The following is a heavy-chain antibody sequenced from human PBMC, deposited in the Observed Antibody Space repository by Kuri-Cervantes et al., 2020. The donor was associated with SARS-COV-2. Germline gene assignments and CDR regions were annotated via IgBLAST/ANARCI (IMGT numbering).Heavy chain of an antibody. CDR2: ISYDASNK. J-gene: IGHJ1*01. V-gene: IGHV3-30-3*01. Sequence: GGSLRLSCAASGFIFSDYFLHWVRQAPGKGLEWVAVISYDASNKYYADSVKGRFTISRDNAKNSLYLQMNSLRAEDMALYYCAKGGTSSSSLYFQHWGQGTLVTVSS. CDR3: AKGGTSSSSLYFQH. CDR1: GFIFSDYF. D-gene: IGHD6-6*01.